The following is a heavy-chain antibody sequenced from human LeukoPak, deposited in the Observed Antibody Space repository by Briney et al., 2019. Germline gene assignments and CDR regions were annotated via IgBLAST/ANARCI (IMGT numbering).Heavy chain of an antibody. CDR1: GCTLSSYA. V-gene: IGHV3-23*01. J-gene: IGHJ4*02. D-gene: IGHD6-6*01. CDR3: AKAGYRGSSVNYFDY. Sequence: PGGSLRLSCAPSGCTLSSYAMSWVRQAPGMGLEWLSAISGSGGNTYYADSVKGRFTISRDNSQNTLSLQMNSLRAEDTAVYFCAKAGYRGSSVNYFDYWGQGTLVTVSS. CDR2: ISGSGGNT.